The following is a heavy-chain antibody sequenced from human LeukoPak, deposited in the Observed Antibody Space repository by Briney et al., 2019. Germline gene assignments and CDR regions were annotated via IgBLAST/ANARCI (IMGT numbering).Heavy chain of an antibody. D-gene: IGHD2-15*01. CDR2: IHHGGST. CDR3: AKGGGAFDR. V-gene: IGHV4-4*02. Sequence: SETLSLTCVVSGGSMTSSNWWSWVRQSPGKGLEWIGEIHHGGSTNYNTSLKSRVTISIDKSKNQFSLKLTSVTAADTAVYYCAKGGGAFDRWGRGSLVTVSS. J-gene: IGHJ5*02. CDR1: GGSMTSSNW.